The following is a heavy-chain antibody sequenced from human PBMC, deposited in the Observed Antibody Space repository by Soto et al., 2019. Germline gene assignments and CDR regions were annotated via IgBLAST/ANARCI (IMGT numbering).Heavy chain of an antibody. Sequence: QVQLQESGPGLVKPSQTLSLTCTVSGGSISSGGYYWSWIRQHPGKGLEWIGYIYYSGSTYYNPSLKSRVTISVDMSKNQFSLKLSSVTAADTAVYYCAYSITIFGVVSYGMDVWGQGTTVTVSS. J-gene: IGHJ6*02. D-gene: IGHD3-3*01. CDR1: GGSISSGGYY. CDR3: AYSITIFGVVSYGMDV. CDR2: IYYSGST. V-gene: IGHV4-31*03.